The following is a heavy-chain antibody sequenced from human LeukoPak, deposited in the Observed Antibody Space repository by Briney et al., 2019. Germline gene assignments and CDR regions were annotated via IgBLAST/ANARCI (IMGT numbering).Heavy chain of an antibody. D-gene: IGHD2-15*01. CDR3: ARYLVVAAHVDY. CDR1: GFTSSNYW. Sequence: GGSLRLSCAASGFTSSNYWMSWVRQAPGKGLEWVGNIKQDGSEKYYVDSVKGRFTISRDNAKNSLYLQMNSLRAEDTAVYYCARYLVVAAHVDYWGQGTLVTVSS. V-gene: IGHV3-7*03. J-gene: IGHJ4*02. CDR2: IKQDGSEK.